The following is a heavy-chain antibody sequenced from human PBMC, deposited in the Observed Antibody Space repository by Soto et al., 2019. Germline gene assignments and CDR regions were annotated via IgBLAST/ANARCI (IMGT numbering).Heavy chain of an antibody. CDR2: IYWDDKK. V-gene: IGHV2-5*02. CDR1: GFSLATVGEG. CDR3: AHRGPWGRYRQGPFDP. D-gene: IGHD3-16*02. J-gene: IGHJ5*02. Sequence: QITLKESGPALVKPTQTLTLTCTVSGFSLATVGEGVGWVRQPPEKALELLALIYWDDKKVYRPSLESRVTISRDTSTDQVVLTMTNVDPDDTATYFCAHRGPWGRYRQGPFDPWGQGILITVSS.